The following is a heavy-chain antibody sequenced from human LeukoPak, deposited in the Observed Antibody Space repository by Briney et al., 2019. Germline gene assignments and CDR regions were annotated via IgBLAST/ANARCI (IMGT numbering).Heavy chain of an antibody. V-gene: IGHV4-59*12. CDR1: GGSISSYY. D-gene: IGHD3-22*01. Sequence: SETLSLTCTVSGGSISSYYWSWIRQPPGKGLEWIGYIYYSGSTNYNPSLKSRVTISVDTSKNQFSLKLSSVTAADTAVYYCARVPRGSSGYYTYFDYWGQGTLVTVSS. CDR2: IYYSGST. CDR3: ARVPRGSSGYYTYFDY. J-gene: IGHJ4*02.